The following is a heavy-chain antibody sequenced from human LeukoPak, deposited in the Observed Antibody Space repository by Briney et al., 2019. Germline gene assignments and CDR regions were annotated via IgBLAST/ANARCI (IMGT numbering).Heavy chain of an antibody. V-gene: IGHV4-34*01. CDR2: ITYDGST. CDR3: ARGLASGYPPIPFDY. Sequence: SETLSLTCAVFGGSFDGYYWSWIRQPPGKGLEWIGEITYDGSTNHNPSLKSRVTISVDTSKIQFSLNLSSVTAADTAIYYCARGLASGYPPIPFDYWGQGTQVTVSS. CDR1: GGSFDGYY. J-gene: IGHJ4*02. D-gene: IGHD3-3*01.